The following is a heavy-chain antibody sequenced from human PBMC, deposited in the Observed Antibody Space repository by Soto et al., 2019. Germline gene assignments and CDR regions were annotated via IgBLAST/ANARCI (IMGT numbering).Heavy chain of an antibody. J-gene: IGHJ5*02. Sequence: SETRSLTWAVSGYSISRGYYWCFIRQPPGKGLEWIGSIYHSGSTYYNPSLKSRVTISVDTSKNQFSLKLSSVTAADTAVYYCARVRYSSSSEGWFDPWGQGTLVTV. D-gene: IGHD6-6*01. CDR2: IYHSGST. CDR3: ARVRYSSSSEGWFDP. V-gene: IGHV4-38-2*01. CDR1: GYSISRGYY.